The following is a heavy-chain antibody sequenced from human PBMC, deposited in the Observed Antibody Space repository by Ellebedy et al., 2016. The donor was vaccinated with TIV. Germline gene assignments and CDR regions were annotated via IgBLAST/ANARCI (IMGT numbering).Heavy chain of an antibody. CDR2: IQTGGDT. CDR1: GFTVSYTY. Sequence: GGSLRLSCAASGFTVSYTYMSWVRQAPGKGLEWVSVIQTGGDTYYADSVGGRFTISRDSSKNTLYLQMNSLRAEDTAVYYCARRITGTYGDDALDIWGQGTMVTVSS. J-gene: IGHJ3*02. CDR3: ARRITGTYGDDALDI. V-gene: IGHV3-53*01. D-gene: IGHD1-20*01.